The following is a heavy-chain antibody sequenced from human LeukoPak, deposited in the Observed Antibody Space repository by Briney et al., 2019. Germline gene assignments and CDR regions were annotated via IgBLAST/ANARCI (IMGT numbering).Heavy chain of an antibody. J-gene: IGHJ5*02. Sequence: GGSLRLSCAASGLTFNNYGMFWFRQAPGKGLDWVSFIRFDGSHKYYADSVKGRFTISRDNSKNTLYLQMNSLRGDDTAGYYCVKEWSNWFDPWGQGTLVTVSS. CDR2: IRFDGSHK. CDR3: VKEWSNWFDP. V-gene: IGHV3-30*02. CDR1: GLTFNNYG. D-gene: IGHD3-3*01.